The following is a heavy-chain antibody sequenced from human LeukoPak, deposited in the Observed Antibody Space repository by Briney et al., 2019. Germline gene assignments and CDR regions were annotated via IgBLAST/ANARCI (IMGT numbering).Heavy chain of an antibody. CDR3: ARLRGYGSGSYYKAPNYYYYGMDV. D-gene: IGHD3-10*01. CDR1: GGSFSGYY. J-gene: IGHJ6*04. CDR2: INHSGST. V-gene: IGHV4-34*01. Sequence: PSETLSLTCAVYGGSFSGYYWSWIRQPPGKGLEWIGEINHSGSTNYNPSLKSRVTISVDTSKNQFSLKLSSVTAADTAVYYCARLRGYGSGSYYKAPNYYYYGMDVWSKGTTVTVSS.